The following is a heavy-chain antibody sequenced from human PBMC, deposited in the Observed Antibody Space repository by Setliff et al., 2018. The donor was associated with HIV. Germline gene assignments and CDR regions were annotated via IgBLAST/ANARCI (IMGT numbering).Heavy chain of an antibody. CDR3: ARGGGTTLNYYYYYYMDV. J-gene: IGHJ6*03. CDR2: INTSGST. CDR1: SGSITSYS. Sequence: SETLSLTCTVSSGSITSYSWNWIRQPPGKGLEWIGYINTSGSTNYNPSLKSRVTISVDTSKDQFSLKLSSVTAADTAVYYCARGGGTTLNYYYYYYMDVWGKGTTVTVSS. V-gene: IGHV4-4*08. D-gene: IGHD1-1*01.